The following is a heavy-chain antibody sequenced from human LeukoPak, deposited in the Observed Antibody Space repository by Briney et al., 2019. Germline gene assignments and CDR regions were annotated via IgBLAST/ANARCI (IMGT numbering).Heavy chain of an antibody. J-gene: IGHJ3*02. CDR2: ISPSGST. Sequence: SQTLSLTCIVSGGSISGNYYWGWIRQPAGKGLEWIGRISPSGSTKYSPSLKSRVTISVDTSKNQFSLRLSSVTAADPAVYYCAREFWNYRSGNLQAFDIWGQGTMVTVSS. CDR3: AREFWNYRSGNLQAFDI. CDR1: GGSISGNYY. V-gene: IGHV4-61*02. D-gene: IGHD3-10*01.